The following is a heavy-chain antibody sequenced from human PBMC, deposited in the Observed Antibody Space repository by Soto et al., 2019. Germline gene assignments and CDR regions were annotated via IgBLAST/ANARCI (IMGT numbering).Heavy chain of an antibody. V-gene: IGHV3-11*05. CDR1: GFTFSDSY. D-gene: IGHD2-8*01. J-gene: IGHJ4*02. CDR3: ARDNGGAFDY. Sequence: QVLLVESGGGLVQPGGSLRLSCAASGFTFSDSYMSWIRQAPGKGLEWVSYISSSSTSSNYADSMKGRFTISRDNAKNAWYLQMNSVSADDTAVYYWARDNGGAFDYWGQGTLVTVSS. CDR2: ISSSSTSS.